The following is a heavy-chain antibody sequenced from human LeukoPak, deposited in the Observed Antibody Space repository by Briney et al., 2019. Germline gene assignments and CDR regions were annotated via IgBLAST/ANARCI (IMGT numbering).Heavy chain of an antibody. CDR1: GFTFSSYS. Sequence: PGGSLRLSCAASGFTFSSYSMNWVRQAPGKGLEWVSSISSSSSYIYYADSVKGRFTISRDNAKNSLYLQMNSLRAEDTAVYYCARDEEGLYSSSSVWFDPWGQGTLVTVSS. CDR3: ARDEEGLYSSSSVWFDP. V-gene: IGHV3-21*01. D-gene: IGHD6-6*01. CDR2: ISSSSSYI. J-gene: IGHJ5*02.